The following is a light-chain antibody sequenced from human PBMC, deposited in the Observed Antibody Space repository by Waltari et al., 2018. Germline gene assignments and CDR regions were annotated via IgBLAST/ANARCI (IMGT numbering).Light chain of an antibody. CDR1: SSDVGRFDY. CDR3: SSYAGSNIV. Sequence: QSALTQPPSASGSPGQSVTISCTGTSSDVGRFDYVSWYQQPPGQTPKLFIYNVRQRPSGVPDRFAGSKSGNTASLIVSGLQADDEADYDCSSYAGSNIVFGGGTKLTVL. J-gene: IGLJ2*01. V-gene: IGLV2-8*01. CDR2: NVR.